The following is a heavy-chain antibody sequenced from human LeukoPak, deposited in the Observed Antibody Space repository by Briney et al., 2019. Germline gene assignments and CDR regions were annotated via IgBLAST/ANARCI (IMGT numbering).Heavy chain of an antibody. J-gene: IGHJ4*02. CDR1: GFTFSSYA. Sequence: PGGSLRLSCAASGFTFSSYAMSWVRQAPGKGLEWVANINRDGSQKNHVDSVKGRFTISRDNAENSLFLQMNSLRAEDTAVYYCAKSRGATMNYWGQGTLVTVSS. V-gene: IGHV3-7*03. D-gene: IGHD1-26*01. CDR3: AKSRGATMNY. CDR2: INRDGSQK.